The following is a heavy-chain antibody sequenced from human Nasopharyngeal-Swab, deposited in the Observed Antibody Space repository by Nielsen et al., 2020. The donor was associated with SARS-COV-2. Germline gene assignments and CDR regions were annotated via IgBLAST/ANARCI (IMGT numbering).Heavy chain of an antibody. J-gene: IGHJ6*02. V-gene: IGHV3-30*18. D-gene: IGHD6-13*01. CDR2: ISYDGSNK. CDR3: AKDRGSSGYYYGMDV. Sequence: VRQAPWTGLEWVAVISYDGSNKYYADSVKGRFTISRDNSKNTLYLQMNSLRAEDTAVYYCAKDRGSSGYYYGMDVWGQGTTVTVSS.